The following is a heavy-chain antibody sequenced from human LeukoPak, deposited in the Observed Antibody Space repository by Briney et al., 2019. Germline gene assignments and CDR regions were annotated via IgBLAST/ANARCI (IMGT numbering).Heavy chain of an antibody. CDR2: INHSVGT. CDR1: GGSFSGYY. V-gene: IGHV4-34*01. D-gene: IGHD2-2*01. J-gene: IGHJ5*02. CDR3: ARGCRSSTSRNRYNWFDP. Sequence: SETLSLTCAVYGGSFSGYYWSWIRQPPGKGLEWIGEINHSVGTNYNPSLKSRVTISVDTSKNQFSLKLSSVTAADTAVYYCARGCRSSTSRNRYNWFDPWGQGTLVTVSS.